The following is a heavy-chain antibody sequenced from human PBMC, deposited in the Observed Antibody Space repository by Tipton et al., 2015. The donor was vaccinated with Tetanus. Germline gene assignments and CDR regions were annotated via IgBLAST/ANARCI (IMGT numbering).Heavy chain of an antibody. Sequence: QSGPEVKKPGASVKVSCKASGYTFTSYDINWVRQATGQGLEWMGWMNPNSGNTGYAQKFQGRVTMTRNTSISTAYMELSSLRSEDTAVYYCARSYGDYYYYGMDVWGQGTTVTVSS. CDR3: ARSYGDYYYYGMDV. D-gene: IGHD4-17*01. CDR1: GYTFTSYD. V-gene: IGHV1-8*01. J-gene: IGHJ6*02. CDR2: MNPNSGNT.